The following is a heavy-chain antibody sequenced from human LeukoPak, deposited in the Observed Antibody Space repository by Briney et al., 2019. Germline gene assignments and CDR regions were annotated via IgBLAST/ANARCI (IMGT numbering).Heavy chain of an antibody. D-gene: IGHD3-22*01. V-gene: IGHV3-11*04. CDR1: GFTFSGYY. Sequence: PGGSLTLSCAASGFTFSGYYMSWIRQAPGKGLEWVSYISSSGSTIYYADSVKGRFAISRDNAKNSLYLQMNSLRAEDTAVYYCARRADGGTYYYDSSLDYWGQGTLVTVSS. CDR3: ARRADGGTYYYDSSLDY. CDR2: ISSSGSTI. J-gene: IGHJ4*02.